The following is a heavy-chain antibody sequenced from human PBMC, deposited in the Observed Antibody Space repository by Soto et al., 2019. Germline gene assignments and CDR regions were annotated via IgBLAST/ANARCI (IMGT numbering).Heavy chain of an antibody. CDR3: ARGVGYYDSSGYFFDY. V-gene: IGHV4-30-4*01. J-gene: IGHJ4*02. CDR1: GGSISSGDYY. Sequence: SETLSLTCTVSGGSISSGDYYWSWIRQPPGKGLEWIGYIYYSGSTYYNPSLKSRVTISVDTSKNQFSLKLSSVTAADMAVYYCARGVGYYDSSGYFFDYWGQGTLVTVSS. CDR2: IYYSGST. D-gene: IGHD3-22*01.